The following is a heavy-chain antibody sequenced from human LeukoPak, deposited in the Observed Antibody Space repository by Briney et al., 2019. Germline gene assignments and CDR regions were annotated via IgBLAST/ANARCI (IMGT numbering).Heavy chain of an antibody. D-gene: IGHD3-10*01. CDR2: ISGSGGST. Sequence: PGGSLRLSCAASGFTFSCYGMSWVRQAPGKGVEWVSAISGSGGSTYYADSVKGRFTISRDNSKNTLYLQMNSLRAEDTAVYYCAKDLVLLWFGEMRGAIDYWGQGTLVTVSS. CDR1: GFTFSCYG. J-gene: IGHJ4*02. V-gene: IGHV3-23*01. CDR3: AKDLVLLWFGEMRGAIDY.